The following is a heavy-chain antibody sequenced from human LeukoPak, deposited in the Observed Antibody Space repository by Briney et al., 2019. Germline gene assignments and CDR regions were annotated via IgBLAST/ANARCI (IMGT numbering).Heavy chain of an antibody. Sequence: ASVKVSCKASGYTLRNYDISWVRQAPGQGLEWMGWISVYNGNTNYAQKFQGRVTMTTDTSTSTAYMELRSLRSDDTAMYHCARVDSGRYYGHDYWGQGTLVTVTS. CDR1: GYTLRNYD. D-gene: IGHD1-26*01. CDR3: ARVDSGRYYGHDY. J-gene: IGHJ4*02. CDR2: ISVYNGNT. V-gene: IGHV1-18*01.